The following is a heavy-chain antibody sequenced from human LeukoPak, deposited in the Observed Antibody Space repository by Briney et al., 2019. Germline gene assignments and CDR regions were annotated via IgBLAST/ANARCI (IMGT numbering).Heavy chain of an antibody. D-gene: IGHD5-18*01. CDR3: ARGSYDY. Sequence: PGGSLRLSCAASGFTLNNAWMSWVRQAPGKGLEWLGRIKRETDGGTIDYAAPVKGRFTISRDDSRNTLYLQMNSLRAEDTAVYYCARGSYDYWGQGTLVTVSS. CDR2: IKRETDGGTI. V-gene: IGHV3-15*01. CDR1: GFTLNNAW. J-gene: IGHJ4*02.